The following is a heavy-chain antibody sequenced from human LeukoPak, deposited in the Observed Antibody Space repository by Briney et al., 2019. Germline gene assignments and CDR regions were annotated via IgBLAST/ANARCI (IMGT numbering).Heavy chain of an antibody. CDR1: GFTFSSYG. CDR2: ISYDGSNK. V-gene: IGHV3-30*03. D-gene: IGHD5-18*01. Sequence: GGSLRLSCAASGFTFSSYGMHWVRQAPGKGLEWVAVISYDGSNKYYADSVKGRFTISRDNAKNSLYLQMNSLRAEDTAVYYCARDAENSYDAFDIWGQGTMVTVSS. CDR3: ARDAENSYDAFDI. J-gene: IGHJ3*02.